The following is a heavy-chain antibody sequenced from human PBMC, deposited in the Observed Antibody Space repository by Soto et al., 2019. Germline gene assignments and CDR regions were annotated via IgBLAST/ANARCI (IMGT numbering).Heavy chain of an antibody. CDR2: INHSGST. CDR3: ARGMAAGTNYYYYMDV. V-gene: IGHV4-34*01. D-gene: IGHD6-13*01. CDR1: GGSFSGYN. Sequence: QVQLQQWGAGLLKPSETLSLTCAVYGGSFSGYNWSWIRQPPGKGLEWIGAINHSGSTNYNPSLKSRVTISVDTSKNQFSLKLSSVTAADTAVYYCARGMAAGTNYYYYMDVWGKGTTVTVSS. J-gene: IGHJ6*03.